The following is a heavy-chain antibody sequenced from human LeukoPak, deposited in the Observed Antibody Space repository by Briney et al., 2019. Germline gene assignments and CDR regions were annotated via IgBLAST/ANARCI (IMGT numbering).Heavy chain of an antibody. CDR3: ARDYYDSSGSRGGHLKN. D-gene: IGHD3-22*01. Sequence: QTGGSLRLSCAASGFTFSSYWMSWVRQAPGKGLEWVANIKQDGSEKYYVDSVKGRFTISRDNAKNSLYLQMNSLRAEDTAVYYCARDYYDSSGSRGGHLKNWGQGTLVTVSS. J-gene: IGHJ4*02. CDR2: IKQDGSEK. CDR1: GFTFSSYW. V-gene: IGHV3-7*01.